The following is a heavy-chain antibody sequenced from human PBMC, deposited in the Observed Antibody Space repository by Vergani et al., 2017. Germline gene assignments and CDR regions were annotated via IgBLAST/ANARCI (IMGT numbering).Heavy chain of an antibody. V-gene: IGHV4-34*01. J-gene: IGHJ6*03. CDR1: GGSFSGYY. CDR2: INHSGST. CDR3: ARGSRPMGGDYYYYYMDV. Sequence: QVQLQQWGAGLLKPSETLSLTCAVYGGSFSGYYWSWIRQPPGKGLEWIGEINHSGSTNYNPSLKSRVTISVDTSKNQFSLKLSSVTAADTAVYYCARGSRPMGGDYYYYYMDVWGKGTTVTVSS. D-gene: IGHD1-26*01.